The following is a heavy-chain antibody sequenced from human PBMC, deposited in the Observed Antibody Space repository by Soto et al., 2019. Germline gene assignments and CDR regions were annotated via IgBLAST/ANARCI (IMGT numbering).Heavy chain of an antibody. CDR2: IHYSGTT. D-gene: IGHD2-8*01. J-gene: IGHJ4*02. Sequence: XETLSLTCTVSGTSISSYYWSWIRQPPGKGLEWIANIHYSGTTNYNPSLASRVTLSVDTSKNQFSLKMTSVTAADRAMYFCARYNSYAIDYWGRGTLVTVSS. CDR1: GTSISSYY. CDR3: ARYNSYAIDY. V-gene: IGHV4-59*01.